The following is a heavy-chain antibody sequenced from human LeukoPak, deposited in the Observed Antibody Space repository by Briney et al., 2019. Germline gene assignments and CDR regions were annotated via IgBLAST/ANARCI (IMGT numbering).Heavy chain of an antibody. Sequence: PGGSLRLSCAASGFTFSSYAMHWVRQAPGKGLEWVAVISYDGSNKYYADSVKGRFTISRDNSKSTLCLQMNSLRAEDTAVYYCARDLGGYCTNGVCRIFDYWGQGTLVTVSS. V-gene: IGHV3-30*04. D-gene: IGHD2-8*01. J-gene: IGHJ4*02. CDR3: ARDLGGYCTNGVCRIFDY. CDR1: GFTFSSYA. CDR2: ISYDGSNK.